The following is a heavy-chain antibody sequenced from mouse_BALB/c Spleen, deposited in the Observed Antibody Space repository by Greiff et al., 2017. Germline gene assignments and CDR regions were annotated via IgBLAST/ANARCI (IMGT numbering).Heavy chain of an antibody. V-gene: IGHV6-6*02. J-gene: IGHJ4*01. CDR2: IRLKSNNYAT. CDR1: GFTFSNYW. D-gene: IGHD1-2*01. CDR3: TRGGTATLYAMDY. Sequence: EVMLVESGGGLVQPGGSMKLSCVASGFTFSNYWMNWVRQSPEKGLEWVAEIRLKSNNYATHYAESVKGRFTISRDDSKSSVYLQMNNLRAEDTGIYYCTRGGTATLYAMDYWGQGTSVTVSS.